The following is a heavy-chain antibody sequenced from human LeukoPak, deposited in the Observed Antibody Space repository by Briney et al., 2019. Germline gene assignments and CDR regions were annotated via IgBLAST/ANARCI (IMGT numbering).Heavy chain of an antibody. Sequence: GGSLRLSCAASGFTFDDYGMSWVRQAPGKRLEWVSGINWNGGSTGYADSVKGRFTISRDNAKNSLYLQMNSLRAEDTALYYCVRVPRLSLYYYYYYYMDVWGKGTTVTVSS. CDR3: VRVPRLSLYYYYYYYMDV. V-gene: IGHV3-20*04. CDR2: INWNGGST. J-gene: IGHJ6*03. D-gene: IGHD3-16*02. CDR1: GFTFDDYG.